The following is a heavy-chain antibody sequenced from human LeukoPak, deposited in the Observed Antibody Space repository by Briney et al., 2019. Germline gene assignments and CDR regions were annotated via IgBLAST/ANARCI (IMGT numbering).Heavy chain of an antibody. D-gene: IGHD3-10*01. V-gene: IGHV3-30*04. Sequence: PGGSLRLSCAASAFSFSNYGIHWVRQAPGKGLEWVALISYDGSNKHYADSVKGRFTMSRDNSKNTLYLQINSLRAEDTAVYYCARDSHYYGSGSFWVGVSYYMDVWGKGTTVIVSS. CDR2: ISYDGSNK. CDR1: AFSFSNYG. CDR3: ARDSHYYGSGSFWVGVSYYMDV. J-gene: IGHJ6*03.